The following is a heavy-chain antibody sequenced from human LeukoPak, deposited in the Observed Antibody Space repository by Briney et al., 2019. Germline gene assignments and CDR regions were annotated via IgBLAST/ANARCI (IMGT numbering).Heavy chain of an antibody. V-gene: IGHV4-31*03. D-gene: IGHD3/OR15-3a*01. CDR3: ATARFLWTYAFDI. Sequence: SQTLSLTCTVSGGSISSGGYYWSWIRQHPGKGLEWIGYIYYSGSTYYNPSPKSRVTISVDTSKNQFSLKLSSVTAADTAVYYCATARFLWTYAFDIWGQGTMVTVSS. CDR1: GGSISSGGYY. J-gene: IGHJ3*02. CDR2: IYYSGST.